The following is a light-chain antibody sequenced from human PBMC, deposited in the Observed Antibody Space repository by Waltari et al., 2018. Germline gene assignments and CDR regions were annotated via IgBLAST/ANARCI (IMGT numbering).Light chain of an antibody. CDR1: SDDVGGYTF. V-gene: IGLV2-14*03. CDR3: SAYTSWSTVI. CDR2: DVF. Sequence: QSALTQPASVSASPGQSITTPCTGTSDDVGGYTFASWYQQHPGKAPKLIIYDVFKRPSGVYNRFSGSKSLNTASLSISGLQAEDEGVYYCSAYTSWSTVIFGGGTKLAVL. J-gene: IGLJ2*01.